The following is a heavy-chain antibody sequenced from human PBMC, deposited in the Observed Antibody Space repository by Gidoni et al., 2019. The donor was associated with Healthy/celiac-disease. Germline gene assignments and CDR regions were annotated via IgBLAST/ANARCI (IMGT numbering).Heavy chain of an antibody. CDR2: IYPGDSDT. CDR1: GYSFTSYW. D-gene: IGHD6-6*01. V-gene: IGHV5-51*03. Sequence: EVQLVQSGAEVKKPGESLKISCKGSGYSFTSYWIGWVRQMPGKGLEWMGIIYPGDSDTRYSPYFQGQVTISADKSISTAYRQGSSLKASDTAMYYCARLEYSSSSIADYWGQGTLVTVSS. J-gene: IGHJ4*02. CDR3: ARLEYSSSSIADY.